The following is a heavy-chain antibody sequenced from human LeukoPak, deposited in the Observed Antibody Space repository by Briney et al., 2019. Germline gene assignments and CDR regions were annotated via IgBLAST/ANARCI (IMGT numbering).Heavy chain of an antibody. CDR1: GFTFSSYA. V-gene: IGHV3-64D*09. J-gene: IGHJ4*02. Sequence: GGSLRLSCSASGFTFSSYAMHWVRQAPGKGLEYVSAISSNGGSTYYADSVKSRFTISRDNSKNTLYLQMSSLRAEDTAVYYCVKGRAGYSSGWYGAYWGQGTLVTVSS. CDR2: ISSNGGST. CDR3: VKGRAGYSSGWYGAY. D-gene: IGHD6-19*01.